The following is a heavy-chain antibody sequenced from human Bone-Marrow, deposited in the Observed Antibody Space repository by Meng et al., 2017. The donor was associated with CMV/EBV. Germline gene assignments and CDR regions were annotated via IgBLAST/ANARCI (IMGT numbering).Heavy chain of an antibody. CDR3: ARDPSAPQYYYGMDV. V-gene: IGHV3-48*04. CDR1: GFTFSNYA. J-gene: IGHJ6*02. CDR2: ISSSGSTI. Sequence: GESLKISCAASGFTFSNYAMHWVRQAPGKGLEWVSYISSSGSTIYYADSVKGRFTISRDNAKNSLYLQMNSLRAEDTAVYYCARDPSAPQYYYGMDVWGQGTTVTVSS.